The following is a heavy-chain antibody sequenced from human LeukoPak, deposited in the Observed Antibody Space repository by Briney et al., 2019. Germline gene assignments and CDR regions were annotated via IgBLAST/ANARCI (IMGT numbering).Heavy chain of an antibody. Sequence: NPSETLSLTCTVSGGSISGSSYYWGWIRQPPGKGLEWIGSIYYSGSTYYNPSLKSRVTISVDTSKNQFSLKLSSVTAADTAVYYCARGVWGSYRYTGSFDYWGQGTLVIVSS. CDR2: IYYSGST. D-gene: IGHD3-16*02. CDR3: ARGVWGSYRYTGSFDY. V-gene: IGHV4-39*01. CDR1: GGSISGSSYY. J-gene: IGHJ4*02.